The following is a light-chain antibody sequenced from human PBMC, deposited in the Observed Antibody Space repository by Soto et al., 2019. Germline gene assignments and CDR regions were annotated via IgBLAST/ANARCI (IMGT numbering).Light chain of an antibody. CDR3: QQYYSYPYT. CDR2: DAL. CDR1: QIISSS. Sequence: DIQMTQSPSTRSASLGDRVTITCRASQIISSSLAWYQHKPGKAPKLLIYDALTLQSGVPSRYSGSESGTEFTFTISSLQPGDSATYYCQQYYSYPYTFGQGTKLEI. J-gene: IGKJ2*01. V-gene: IGKV1-5*01.